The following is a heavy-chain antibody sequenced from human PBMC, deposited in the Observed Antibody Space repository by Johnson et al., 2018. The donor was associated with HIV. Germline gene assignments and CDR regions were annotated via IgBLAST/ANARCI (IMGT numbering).Heavy chain of an antibody. CDR3: ARDYDLAARPVAFDI. Sequence: EVQLVESGGGFVQPGGSLRLSCVVSGFSFSNYWMEWVRQAPGKGLVWVSRIKSDGSSTTYADSVKGRFTISRDNAKNTLYLEMKSLRADDTAVYYCARDYDLAARPVAFDIWGQGTMVTVSS. CDR1: GFSFSNYW. CDR2: IKSDGSST. D-gene: IGHD6-6*01. V-gene: IGHV3-74*03. J-gene: IGHJ3*02.